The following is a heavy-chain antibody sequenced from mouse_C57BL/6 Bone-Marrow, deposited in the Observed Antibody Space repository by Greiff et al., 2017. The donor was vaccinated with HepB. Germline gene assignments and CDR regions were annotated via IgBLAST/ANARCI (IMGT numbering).Heavy chain of an antibody. J-gene: IGHJ3*01. CDR2: IDPSDSYT. CDR3: AREGRLGFAY. Sequence: QVQLQQPGAELVMPGASVKLSCKASGYTFTSYWMQWVKQRPGQGLEWIGEIDPSDSYTNYNQKFKGKATLTVDTSSSTAYMQLSSLTSEDSAVYYCAREGRLGFAYWGQGTLVTVSA. V-gene: IGHV1-50*01. CDR1: GYTFTSYW. D-gene: IGHD1-1*01.